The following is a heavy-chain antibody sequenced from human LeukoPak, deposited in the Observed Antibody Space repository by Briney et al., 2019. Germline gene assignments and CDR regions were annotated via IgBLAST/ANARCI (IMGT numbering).Heavy chain of an antibody. J-gene: IGHJ6*02. D-gene: IGHD3-3*01. V-gene: IGHV3-7*01. CDR1: GFTFSTYW. CDR3: ARGSYDFWSGYYRPYYYYYYGMDV. Sequence: GSLRLSCAASGFTFSTYWMSWVRQAPGKGLEWVTNIKHDGSEKYYVDSVKGRFTISRDNAKNSLYLQMNSLRAEDTAVYYCARGSYDFWSGYYRPYYYYYYGMDVWGQGTTVAVSS. CDR2: IKHDGSEK.